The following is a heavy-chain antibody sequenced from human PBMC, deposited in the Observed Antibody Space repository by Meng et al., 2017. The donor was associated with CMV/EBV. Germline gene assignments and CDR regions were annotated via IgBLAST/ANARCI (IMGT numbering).Heavy chain of an antibody. CDR1: GFTFSSYS. CDR2: ISSSSSYI. Sequence: GSLKISCAASGFTFSSYSMNWVRQAPGKGLEWVSSISSSSSYIYYADSVKGRFTISRDNAKNSLYLQMNSLRAEDTAVYYCSSNSIVVVPAAIPDDAFDIWGQGTMVTVSS. V-gene: IGHV3-21*01. J-gene: IGHJ3*02. CDR3: SSNSIVVVPAAIPDDAFDI. D-gene: IGHD2-2*02.